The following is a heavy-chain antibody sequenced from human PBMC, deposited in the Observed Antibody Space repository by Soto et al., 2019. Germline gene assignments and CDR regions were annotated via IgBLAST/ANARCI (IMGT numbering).Heavy chain of an antibody. D-gene: IGHD1-26*01. J-gene: IGHJ5*02. CDR2: ISSGSAFI. V-gene: IGHV3-21*01. Sequence: VQVVESGGGLVKPGGSLRLSCNFTFSMYSMNWVRQAPGKGLEWVASISSGSAFIKYADSVKGRFSISRDNAKNSVSLQMNSLRAEDTAMYYCTRDQGGSYDSWFDPWGRGTLATVSS. CDR1: TFSMYS. CDR3: TRDQGGSYDSWFDP.